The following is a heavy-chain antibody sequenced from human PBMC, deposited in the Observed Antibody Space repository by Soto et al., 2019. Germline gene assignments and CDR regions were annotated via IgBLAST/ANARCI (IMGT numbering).Heavy chain of an antibody. V-gene: IGHV2-5*01. CDR1: GFSLNNGGAG. D-gene: IGHD4-17*01. Sequence: QITLKESGPTLVKPTQTLTLTCTFSGFSLNNGGAGVGWIRQPPGKALEWLALIYWNEDKRYNPSLKSRLTITKDSSKNLVVRTMTNMDPVATATYYCAHRGYGDYPRDNWFDPWGQGTLVTVSS. J-gene: IGHJ5*02. CDR2: IYWNEDK. CDR3: AHRGYGDYPRDNWFDP.